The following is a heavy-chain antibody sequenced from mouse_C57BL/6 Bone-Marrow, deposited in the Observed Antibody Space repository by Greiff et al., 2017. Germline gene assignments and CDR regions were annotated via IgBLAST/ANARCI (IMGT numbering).Heavy chain of an antibody. CDR1: GFTFTDYY. V-gene: IGHV7-3*01. CDR2: IRNKANGYTT. Sequence: EVKLVESGGGLVQPGGSLSLSCAASGFTFTDYYMSWVRQPPGQALEWLGFIRNKANGYTTEYNASVKGRFTISRDKSQSILYLQMNALRAEDSATYYCARYKEAMDYGGQGTSVTVSS. J-gene: IGHJ4*01. CDR3: ARYKEAMDY.